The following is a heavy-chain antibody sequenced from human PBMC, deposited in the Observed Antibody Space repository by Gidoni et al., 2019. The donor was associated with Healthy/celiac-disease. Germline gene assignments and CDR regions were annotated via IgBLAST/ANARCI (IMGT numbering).Heavy chain of an antibody. J-gene: IGHJ5*02. Sequence: QVQLQASCPGLVKPSETLSLTCTVSGVSISSYYWIWIRQPPGKGLEWIGYIYYSGSTNYNPSLKSRVTISVDTSKNQFSLKLSAVTAADTAVYYCARDRFRGEEMATNWFDPGGQGTLVTVSS. CDR3: ARDRFRGEEMATNWFDP. CDR1: GVSISSYY. V-gene: IGHV4-59*01. CDR2: IYYSGST. D-gene: IGHD5-12*01.